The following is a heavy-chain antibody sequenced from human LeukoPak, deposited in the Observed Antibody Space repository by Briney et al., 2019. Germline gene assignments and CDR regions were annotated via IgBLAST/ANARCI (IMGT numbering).Heavy chain of an antibody. V-gene: IGHV4-4*07. D-gene: IGHD2-2*01. Sequence: SKTLSLTCTVSGGSISSYFWSWIRQPAGKGLEWIGRIYISGSTNYNPSLKSRVTMSVDTSKNQFSLNLSSVTAADTAVYYCARELGSSTSRPIDYWGQGTLVTVSS. J-gene: IGHJ4*02. CDR3: ARELGSSTSRPIDY. CDR2: IYISGST. CDR1: GGSISSYF.